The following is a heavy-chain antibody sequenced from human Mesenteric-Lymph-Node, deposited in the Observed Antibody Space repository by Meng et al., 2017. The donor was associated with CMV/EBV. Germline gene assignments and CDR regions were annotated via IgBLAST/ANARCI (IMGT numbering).Heavy chain of an antibody. V-gene: IGHV1-18*01. J-gene: IGHJ6*02. CDR3: ARDWPLAAGSSTREGIYGMDA. CDR1: GYTFTSYG. CDR2: ISTYNGDA. Sequence: ASVKVSCKASGYTFTSYGISWVRQAPGQGLEWMGWISTYNGDANYAQKFQGRVTLTTDTSTSTAYMDLRSLRSDDTAVYYCARDWPLAAGSSTREGIYGMDAWGHGTTVTVSS. D-gene: IGHD2-2*01.